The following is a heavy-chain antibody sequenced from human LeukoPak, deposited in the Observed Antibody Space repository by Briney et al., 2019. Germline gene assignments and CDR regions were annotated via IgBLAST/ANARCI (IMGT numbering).Heavy chain of an antibody. V-gene: IGHV4-39*01. CDR1: GGSISSSSYH. CDR3: ARYGSADGFFDY. CDR2: IFYSGAT. J-gene: IGHJ4*02. D-gene: IGHD6-13*01. Sequence: SETLSLTCTVSGGSISSSSYHWGWIRQSPRKGLEWIGSIFYSGATYFNPSLKSRVTISVDTSKNHFSLKLSSVTAADTAVYYCARYGSADGFFDYWGRGTLVTVSS.